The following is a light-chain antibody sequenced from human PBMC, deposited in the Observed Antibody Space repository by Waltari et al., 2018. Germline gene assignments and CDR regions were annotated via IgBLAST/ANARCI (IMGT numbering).Light chain of an antibody. CDR1: QSVLYSSNNKNY. J-gene: IGKJ4*01. CDR2: WAS. CDR3: QQYYSTPT. Sequence: DIVMTQSPDSLAASLGERATIYCKSSQSVLYSSNNKNYLAWYQQKPGQPPKLLIYWASTRESGVPDRFSGSGSGTDFTLTISSLQAEDVAVYYCQQYYSTPTFGGGTKVEIK. V-gene: IGKV4-1*01.